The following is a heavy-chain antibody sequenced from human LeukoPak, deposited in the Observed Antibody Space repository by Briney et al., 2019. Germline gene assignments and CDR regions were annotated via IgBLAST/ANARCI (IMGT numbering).Heavy chain of an antibody. J-gene: IGHJ4*02. V-gene: IGHV3-30*02. CDR3: AIPPDSSFRPAGY. CDR2: IRYDGSNK. D-gene: IGHD6-6*01. Sequence: GGSLRLSCAASGFTFSSYGMHWVRQAPGKGLEWVAFIRYDGSNKYYADSVKGRFTISRDNSKNTLYLQMNSLRAEDTAVYYCAIPPDSSFRPAGYWGQGTLVTVSS. CDR1: GFTFSSYG.